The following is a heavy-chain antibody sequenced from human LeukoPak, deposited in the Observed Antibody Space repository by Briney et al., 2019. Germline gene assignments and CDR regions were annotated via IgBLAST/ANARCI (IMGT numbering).Heavy chain of an antibody. V-gene: IGHV4-59*01. CDR2: IYYSGSA. D-gene: IGHD5-12*01. CDR1: VGSISSYY. CDR3: ARTGVVATSYFFDY. J-gene: IGHJ4*01. Sequence: PSETLSLTCTVSVGSISSYYWSWIRQPPGKGLEWIGFIYYSGSANYNPSLRSRVTISVDTSKNQFSLKLTSVTAADTAVYYCARTGVVATSYFFDYWGHGTLVTVSS.